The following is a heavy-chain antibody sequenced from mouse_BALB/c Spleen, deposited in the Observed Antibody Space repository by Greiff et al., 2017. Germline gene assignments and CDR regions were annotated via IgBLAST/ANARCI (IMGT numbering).Heavy chain of an antibody. J-gene: IGHJ2*01. CDR2: ISSGGST. CDR3: ARGDHYYGDY. CDR1: GFTFSSYA. V-gene: IGHV5-6-5*01. Sequence: EVKLVESGGGLVKPGGSLKLSCAASGFTFSSYAMSWVRQTPEKRLEWVASISSGGSTYYPDSVKGRFTISRDNARNILYLQMSSLRSEDTAMYYCARGDHYYGDYWGQGTTLTVSS.